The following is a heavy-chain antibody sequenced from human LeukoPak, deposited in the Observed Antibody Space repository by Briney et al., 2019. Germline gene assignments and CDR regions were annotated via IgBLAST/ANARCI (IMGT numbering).Heavy chain of an antibody. D-gene: IGHD3-10*02. Sequence: GGSLRLSCAASGLTFSSYGMSWVRQAPGRGLEWVSAISTTGGTTYYADSVRGRFTISRDNSRNTLYLQMNSLRAEDTAVYYCAELGITMIGGVWGKGTTVTISS. CDR2: ISTTGGTT. J-gene: IGHJ6*04. CDR1: GLTFSSYG. CDR3: AELGITMIGGV. V-gene: IGHV3-23*01.